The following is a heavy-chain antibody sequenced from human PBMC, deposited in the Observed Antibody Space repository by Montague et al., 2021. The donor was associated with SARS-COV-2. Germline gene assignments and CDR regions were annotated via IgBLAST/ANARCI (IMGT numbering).Heavy chain of an antibody. CDR3: ARDRDCSSTSCSPGLYYYYGMDV. CDR1: GFTFSSYE. Sequence: SLRLSCAASGFTFSSYEMNWVRQAPGKGLEWVSYISSSGSTIYYADSVKGRFTISRDNAKNSLYLQMNSLRAEDTAVYYCARDRDCSSTSCSPGLYYYYGMDVWGQGTTVTVSS. D-gene: IGHD2-2*01. J-gene: IGHJ6*02. V-gene: IGHV3-48*03. CDR2: ISSSGSTI.